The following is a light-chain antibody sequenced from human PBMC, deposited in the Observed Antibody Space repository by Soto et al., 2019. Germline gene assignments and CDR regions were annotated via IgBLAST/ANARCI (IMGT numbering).Light chain of an antibody. CDR3: SSYTNSSTLVV. V-gene: IGLV2-14*03. J-gene: IGLJ2*01. CDR2: DVS. CDR1: SSDVAAYNY. Sequence: QSALTQPASVSGSPGQSITISCTGTSSDVAAYNYVSWYQQHPGKAPKLMVYDVSNRPSWVSNRFSGSKSGNTASLTISRLQAEDEADYNCSSYTNSSTLVVFGGGTLLTVL.